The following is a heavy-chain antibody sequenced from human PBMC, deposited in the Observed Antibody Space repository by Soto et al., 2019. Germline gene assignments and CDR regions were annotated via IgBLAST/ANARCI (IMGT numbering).Heavy chain of an antibody. D-gene: IGHD6-19*01. CDR3: ATSSDWSPLLDY. Sequence: ASVKVSCKAPAVTFTSYFMHWVRQAPGHGLEWIGVINPNGGSTKFAQTFQGRVTMTGDTSITTAYMELSRLSSDDTAFYYCATSSDWSPLLDYWGQGTLVTVSS. J-gene: IGHJ4*02. V-gene: IGHV1-46*03. CDR2: INPNGGST. CDR1: AVTFTSYF.